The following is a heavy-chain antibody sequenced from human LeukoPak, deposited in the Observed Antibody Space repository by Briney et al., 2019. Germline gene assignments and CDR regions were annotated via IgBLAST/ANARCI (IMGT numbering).Heavy chain of an antibody. CDR2: ISWDGGST. CDR3: AKGRTGVATIIDY. CDR1: GFTFHDYA. J-gene: IGHJ4*02. D-gene: IGHD5-12*01. V-gene: IGHV3-43D*03. Sequence: GGSLRLSCAASGFTFHDYAMHWVRQAPGKGLEWVSLISWDGGSTYYADSVKGRFTISRDNSKNSLNLQMNSLRAEDTALYYCAKGRTGVATIIDYWGQGTLVTVSS.